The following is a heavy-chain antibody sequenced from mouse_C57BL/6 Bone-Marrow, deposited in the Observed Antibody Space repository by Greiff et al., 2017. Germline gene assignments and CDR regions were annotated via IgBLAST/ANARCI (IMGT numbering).Heavy chain of an antibody. CDR1: GYTFTDYY. V-gene: IGHV1-19*01. CDR2: INPYNGGT. D-gene: IGHD2-2*01. Sequence: EVQLQQSGPVLVKPGASVKMSCKASGYTFTDYYMNWVKQSHGKSLEWIGVINPYNGGTSYNQKFKGKATLTVDKSSSTAYMELNSLTSEDSAVYYCARSGGLGWFAYWGQGTLVTVSA. J-gene: IGHJ3*01. CDR3: ARSGGLGWFAY.